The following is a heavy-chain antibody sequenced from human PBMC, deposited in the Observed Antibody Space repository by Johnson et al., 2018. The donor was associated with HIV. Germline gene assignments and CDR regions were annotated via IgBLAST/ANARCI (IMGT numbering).Heavy chain of an antibody. CDR3: AKDGSSYAFDI. V-gene: IGHV3-66*02. J-gene: IGHJ3*02. CDR1: GFTFSSYA. Sequence: VQLVESGGGLVQPGGSLRLSCAASGFTFSSYAMSWVRQAPGKGLEWVSVIYSGGSTYSADSVKGRFTISRDNSKNTLYLQMNSLRAEDTAVYYCAKDGSSYAFDIWGQGTVVTVSS. CDR2: IYSGGST. D-gene: IGHD6-6*01.